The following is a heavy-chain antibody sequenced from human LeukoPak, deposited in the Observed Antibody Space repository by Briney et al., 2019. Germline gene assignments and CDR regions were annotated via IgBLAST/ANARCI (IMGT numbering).Heavy chain of an antibody. J-gene: IGHJ4*02. D-gene: IGHD6-19*01. CDR1: GFTFGDYA. Sequence: GGSLRLSCTASGFTFGDYAMSWFRQAPGKGLEWVGFIRSKAYGGTTEYAASVKGRFTISRDDSKSIAYLQMNSLKTEDTAVYYCTSSRYSSGWQLRGNFDYWGLGTLVTVSS. V-gene: IGHV3-49*03. CDR2: IRSKAYGGTT. CDR3: TSSRYSSGWQLRGNFDY.